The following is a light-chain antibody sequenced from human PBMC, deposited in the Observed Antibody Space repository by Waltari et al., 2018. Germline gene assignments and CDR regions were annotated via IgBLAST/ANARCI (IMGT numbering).Light chain of an antibody. Sequence: DIVMTQSPDSLAVSLGERATINCKSSQSVLFSPNSKNYLAWYRQKPRQPPNLPIYCASNQESVVPGRFSGSGSVTEFTLTLSSLQAEDVAVYYCQQYYYIPYSFGQGTELEIK. CDR3: QQYYYIPYS. V-gene: IGKV4-1*01. CDR1: QSVLFSPNSKNY. J-gene: IGKJ2*01. CDR2: CAS.